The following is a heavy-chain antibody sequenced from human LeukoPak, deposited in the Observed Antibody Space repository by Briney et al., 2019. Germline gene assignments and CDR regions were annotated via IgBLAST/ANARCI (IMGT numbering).Heavy chain of an antibody. Sequence: GSLRLSCAASGFTFSNYAMSWVRQAPGQGLEWVSTVSGGGTTTYSADSVKGRFTTSRDNSKNTLYLQMNSLRAEDTAVYYCARDLDDYNGLPPFFQHWGQGTLVTVSS. CDR3: ARDLDDYNGLPPFFQH. D-gene: IGHD5-24*01. CDR1: GFTFSNYA. J-gene: IGHJ1*01. V-gene: IGHV3-23*01. CDR2: VSGGGTTT.